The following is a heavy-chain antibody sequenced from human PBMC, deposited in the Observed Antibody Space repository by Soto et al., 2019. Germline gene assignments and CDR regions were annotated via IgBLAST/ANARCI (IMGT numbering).Heavy chain of an antibody. D-gene: IGHD2-21*01. CDR3: AASCVGCGGFIYYGMDV. V-gene: IGHV4-31*02. J-gene: IGHJ6*02. Sequence: SETLSLTWSVSGASISSGGYYWNWIRQHPGKGLEWIGYIYYSGTTYYNPSLKSRVTISVDTSKNQFSLKLSSVTAADTAVYYCAASCVGCGGFIYYGMDVWGQGTTVTVSS. CDR2: IYYSGTT. CDR1: GASISSGGYY.